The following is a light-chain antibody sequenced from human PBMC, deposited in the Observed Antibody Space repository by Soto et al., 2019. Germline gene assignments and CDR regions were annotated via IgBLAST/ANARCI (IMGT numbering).Light chain of an antibody. CDR1: SSDVGAYNY. CDR2: EVT. CDR3: SSYTGSSTLYV. J-gene: IGLJ1*01. Sequence: QSALTQPASMSGSPGQSITISCTGTSSDVGAYNYVSWYQQYPGKAPRLMITEVTSRPSGISNRFSGSKSGNSASLTISGLQAEDEAEYYCSSYTGSSTLYVFGTGTKVTVL. V-gene: IGLV2-14*01.